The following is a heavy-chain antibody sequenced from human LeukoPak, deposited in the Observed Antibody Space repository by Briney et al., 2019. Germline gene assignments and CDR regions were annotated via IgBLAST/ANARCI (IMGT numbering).Heavy chain of an antibody. CDR2: IYDSGTN. Sequence: PSETLSLTCTVSGGSINFYYWSWIRQSPGKGREWLGYIYDSGTNSYNPSLKSRVTVSVATSKNQFSLRLASVTAADTAVYYCARHGESGYGFFLEYWGQGTLVTVSS. CDR1: GGSINFYY. D-gene: IGHD5-12*01. J-gene: IGHJ4*02. V-gene: IGHV4-59*08. CDR3: ARHGESGYGFFLEY.